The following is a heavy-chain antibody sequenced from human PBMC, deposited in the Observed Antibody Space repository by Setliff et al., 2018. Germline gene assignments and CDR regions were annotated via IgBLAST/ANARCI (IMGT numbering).Heavy chain of an antibody. CDR2: RHDNGER. J-gene: IGHJ4*02. V-gene: IGHV4-59*11. CDR3: AKGDGGYPSDS. D-gene: IGHD2-15*01. Sequence: SETLSLTCTVSPGPISRHYWSWFRQAPGKGLEWIGYRHDNGERDYNPSLGSRVTISVDTSKNQFSLKLTSMTAADTAVYYCAKGDGGYPSDSWGQGILVTVSS. CDR1: PGPISRHY.